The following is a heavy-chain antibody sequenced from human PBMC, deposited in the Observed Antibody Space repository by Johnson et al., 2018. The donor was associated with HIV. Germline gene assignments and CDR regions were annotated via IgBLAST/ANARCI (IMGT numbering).Heavy chain of an antibody. Sequence: VQLVESGGGVVQPGRSLRLSCAASGFTFSSYAMHWVRQAPGKGLEWVAVISYDGSNKYYADSVKGRFTISRANSKNTLYLQMNSLRAEDTAVYYCARDSTAGPDKGLDYVGAFDIWGQGTMVTVSS. D-gene: IGHD4-17*01. V-gene: IGHV3-30-3*01. CDR3: ARDSTAGPDKGLDYVGAFDI. J-gene: IGHJ3*02. CDR2: ISYDGSNK. CDR1: GFTFSSYA.